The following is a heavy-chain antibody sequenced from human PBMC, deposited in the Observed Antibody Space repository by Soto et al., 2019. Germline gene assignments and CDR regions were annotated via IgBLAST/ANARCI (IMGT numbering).Heavy chain of an antibody. Sequence: QVQLVQSGAEVKKPGASVKVSCKASGDTFTNYGLACVRQAPGQGLEWMGWINPNRGKTDYRPNLQGRVTMTADTSTDTAYMELTSLRSDDTAVSFCTRDRLTFTNSLIFDFWGQGTLVTVSS. CDR2: INPNRGKT. CDR3: TRDRLTFTNSLIFDF. J-gene: IGHJ4*02. V-gene: IGHV1-18*01. CDR1: GDTFTNYG. D-gene: IGHD5-18*01.